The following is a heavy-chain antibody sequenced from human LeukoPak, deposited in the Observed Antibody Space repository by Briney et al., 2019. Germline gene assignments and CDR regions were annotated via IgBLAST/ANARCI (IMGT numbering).Heavy chain of an antibody. V-gene: IGHV5-51*01. CDR2: IYPGDSDT. CDR1: GYSFTSYW. CDR3: ARRLLAVAGNRGKGYYFDY. D-gene: IGHD6-19*01. Sequence: GESLKISCKGSGYSFTSYWIGWVRQMPGKGLEWMGIIYPGDSDTRYSLSFQGQVTISADKSISTAYLQWSSLKASDTAMYYCARRLLAVAGNRGKGYYFDYWGQGTLVTVSS. J-gene: IGHJ4*02.